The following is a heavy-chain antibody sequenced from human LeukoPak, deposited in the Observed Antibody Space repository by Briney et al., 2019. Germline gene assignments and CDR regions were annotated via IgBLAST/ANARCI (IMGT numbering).Heavy chain of an antibody. J-gene: IGHJ4*02. CDR2: ISAYNGNT. V-gene: IGHV1-18*01. D-gene: IGHD3-3*01. Sequence: ASVKVSCKASGGTFSSYAISWVRQAPGQGLEWMGWISAYNGNTNYAQKLQGRVTMTTDTSTSTAYMELRSLRSDDTAVYYCARETTTYYDFWSGQIEPFDYWGQGTLVTVSS. CDR3: ARETTTYYDFWSGQIEPFDY. CDR1: GGTFSSYA.